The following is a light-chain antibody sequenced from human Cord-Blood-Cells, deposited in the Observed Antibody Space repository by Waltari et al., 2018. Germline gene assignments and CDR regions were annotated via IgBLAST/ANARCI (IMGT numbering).Light chain of an antibody. CDR2: EGS. CDR1: SSDVGSYNL. CDR3: CSYAGSSTYV. Sequence: HSALTQPASASGSPGQSLTISCTGPSSDVGSYNLVSCYQQHPGKAPKLMIYEGSKRPSGVSNRFSGSKSGNTASLTISGLQAEDEADYYCCSYAGSSTYVFGTGTKVTVL. V-gene: IGLV2-23*01. J-gene: IGLJ1*01.